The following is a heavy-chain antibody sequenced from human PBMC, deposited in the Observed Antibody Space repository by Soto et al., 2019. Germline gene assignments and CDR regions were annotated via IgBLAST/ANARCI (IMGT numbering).Heavy chain of an antibody. CDR2: INAGNGNT. Sequence: SVKVSCKASGYTFTSYAMHWVRQAPGQRLEWMGWINAGNGNTKYSQKFQGRVTMTRDTSTSIVYMELSSLRSEDTAVYYCARVDTAMTGGYCSGGSCYSAFYYYYGMDVWGQGTTVTVSS. CDR3: ARVDTAMTGGYCSGGSCYSAFYYYYGMDV. D-gene: IGHD2-15*01. CDR1: GYTFTSYA. J-gene: IGHJ6*02. V-gene: IGHV1-3*01.